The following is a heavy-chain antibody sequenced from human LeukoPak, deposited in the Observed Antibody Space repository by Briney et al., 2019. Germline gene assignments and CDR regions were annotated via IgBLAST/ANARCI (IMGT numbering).Heavy chain of an antibody. CDR3: ARDRWRYYDSRGFYWGYYFDS. Sequence: PGGSLRLSRAVSGFTLSTYAVKWGRQAPGKGLEWVSTISGSGDSTYYADSVKGRFPSPSDNSKDPRSLQTGSVRVGRTAVYDCARDRWRYYDSRGFYWGYYFDSWGQGILVT. CDR2: ISGSGDST. CDR1: GFTLSTYA. V-gene: IGHV3-23*01. D-gene: IGHD3-22*01. J-gene: IGHJ4*02.